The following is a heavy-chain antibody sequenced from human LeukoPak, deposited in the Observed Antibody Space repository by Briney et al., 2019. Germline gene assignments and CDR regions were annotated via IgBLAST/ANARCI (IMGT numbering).Heavy chain of an antibody. CDR1: GGSISSSSYY. V-gene: IGHV4-61*01. Sequence: SETLSLTCTVSGGSISSSSYYWSWIRQPPGKGLEWIGYIYYSGSTNYNPSLKSRVTISLDTSKNQFSLKVNSVTAADTAVYYCARDRPAWFGDPALDYWGQGTLVTVSS. CDR3: ARDRPAWFGDPALDY. J-gene: IGHJ4*02. CDR2: IYYSGST. D-gene: IGHD3-10*01.